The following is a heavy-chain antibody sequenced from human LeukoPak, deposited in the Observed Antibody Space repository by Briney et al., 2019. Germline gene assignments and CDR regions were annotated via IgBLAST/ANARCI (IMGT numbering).Heavy chain of an antibody. Sequence: HSGGSLRLSCAASGFTFSSYAMNWVRQAPGKGLEWVSAMSGSGGSTYYADSVKGRFTISRDNSRNTLYLQMNSLRAEDTAVYYCARHLLWFGELSGGFDYWGQGTLVTVSS. CDR1: GFTFSSYA. D-gene: IGHD3-10*01. J-gene: IGHJ4*02. V-gene: IGHV3-23*01. CDR3: ARHLLWFGELSGGFDY. CDR2: MSGSGGST.